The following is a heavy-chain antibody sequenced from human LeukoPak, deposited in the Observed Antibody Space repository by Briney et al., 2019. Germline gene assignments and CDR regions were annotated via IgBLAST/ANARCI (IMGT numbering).Heavy chain of an antibody. J-gene: IGHJ4*02. CDR1: GYTFTSYY. CDR3: ARDISEGVYIVATISGFDY. V-gene: IGHV1-46*01. Sequence: GASVKVSCKASGYTFTSYYMHWVRQAPGQGLEWMGIINPSGGSTSYAQKFQGRVTMTRDTSTSTVYMELSSLRSEDTAVYYCARDISEGVYIVATISGFDYWGQGTLVTVSS. CDR2: INPSGGST. D-gene: IGHD5-12*01.